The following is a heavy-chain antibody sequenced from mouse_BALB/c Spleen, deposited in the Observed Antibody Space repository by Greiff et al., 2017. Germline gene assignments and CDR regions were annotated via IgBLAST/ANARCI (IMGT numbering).Heavy chain of an antibody. V-gene: IGHV1-4*02. CDR1: GYTFTSYT. CDR3: ARALLRLREDY. J-gene: IGHJ2*01. D-gene: IGHD1-2*01. CDR2: INPSSGYT. Sequence: VKLQQSAAELARPGASVKMSCKASGYTFTSYTMHWVKQRPGQGLEWIGYINPSSGYTEYNQKFKDKTTLTADKSSSTAYMQLSSLTSEDSAVYYCARALLRLREDYWGQGTTLTVSS.